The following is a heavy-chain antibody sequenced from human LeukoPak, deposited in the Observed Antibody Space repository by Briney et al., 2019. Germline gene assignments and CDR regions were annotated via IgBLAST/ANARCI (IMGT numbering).Heavy chain of an antibody. CDR1: GGTFSSYG. J-gene: IGHJ4*02. Sequence: SVKVSCKASGGTFSSYGISWVRQAPGQGLECMGKIIPIFGTTNYAQKLQGRVTITTDESTSTAYMELRSLRSDDTAVYYCAREGAGAYCGGDCYSSPDYWGQGTLVTVSS. CDR3: AREGAGAYCGGDCYSSPDY. CDR2: IIPIFGTT. V-gene: IGHV1-69*05. D-gene: IGHD2-21*02.